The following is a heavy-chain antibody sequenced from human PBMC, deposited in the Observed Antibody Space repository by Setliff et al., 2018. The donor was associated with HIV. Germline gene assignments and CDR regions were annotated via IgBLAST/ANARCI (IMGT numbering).Heavy chain of an antibody. CDR2: IWYDGSNK. V-gene: IGHV3-33*06. CDR1: GFTFSSYG. Sequence: PVGSLRLSCAASGFTFSSYGMHWVRQAPGKGLEWVAVIWYDGSNKYYADSVKGRFTISRDNSKNTLYLQMNSLRAEDTAVYYCAKAHVFGYSYGTDAFDIWGQGTMVTVSS. J-gene: IGHJ3*02. D-gene: IGHD5-18*01. CDR3: AKAHVFGYSYGTDAFDI.